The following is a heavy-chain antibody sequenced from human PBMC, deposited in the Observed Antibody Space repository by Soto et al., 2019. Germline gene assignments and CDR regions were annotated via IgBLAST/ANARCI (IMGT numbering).Heavy chain of an antibody. Sequence: PGGSLRLSCAASGFTFSTFAMTWVRQAPGKGLEWVSTISGSGGTTYYADSVKGRFTISRDNSKNTLYLQMDSLRAEDTAVYYCARVFYGSGTYPVFDTWGQGTLVTVSS. D-gene: IGHD3-10*01. J-gene: IGHJ5*02. CDR2: ISGSGGTT. CDR3: ARVFYGSGTYPVFDT. V-gene: IGHV3-23*01. CDR1: GFTFSTFA.